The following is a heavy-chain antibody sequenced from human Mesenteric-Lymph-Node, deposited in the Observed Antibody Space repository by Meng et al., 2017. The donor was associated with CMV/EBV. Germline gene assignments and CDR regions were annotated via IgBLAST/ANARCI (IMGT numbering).Heavy chain of an antibody. Sequence: GESLKISCVASGFTFSSYTMHWVRQAPGKGLEWVSSISSSSSYIYYADSVKGRFTISRDNAKNSLYLQMNSLRAEDTAVYYCARDAYDFWSGYPYYYYGMDVWGQGTTVTVSS. V-gene: IGHV3-21*01. D-gene: IGHD3-3*01. J-gene: IGHJ6*02. CDR3: ARDAYDFWSGYPYYYYGMDV. CDR1: GFTFSSYT. CDR2: ISSSSSYI.